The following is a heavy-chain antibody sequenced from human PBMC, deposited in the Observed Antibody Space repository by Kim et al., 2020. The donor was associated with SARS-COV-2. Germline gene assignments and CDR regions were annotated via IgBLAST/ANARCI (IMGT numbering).Heavy chain of an antibody. CDR2: N. J-gene: IGHJ4*02. Sequence: NDSELSVKSRITITPDTSKNQFSLQLSSVSPEDTAIYYCARSFSGTYNSWGQGTLVTVSS. CDR3: ARSFSGTYNS. V-gene: IGHV6-1*01. D-gene: IGHD2-15*01.